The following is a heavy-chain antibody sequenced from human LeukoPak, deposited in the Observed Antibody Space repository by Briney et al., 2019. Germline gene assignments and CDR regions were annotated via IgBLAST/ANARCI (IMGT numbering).Heavy chain of an antibody. Sequence: PGRSLRLSCAASGFTFSSYAMHWVRQAPGKGLEWVAVISYDGSNKYYADSVKGRFTISRDNSKNTLYLQMNSLRAEDTAVYYCARGLYYYDSSGYFHYWGQGTLVTVSS. J-gene: IGHJ4*02. CDR3: ARGLYYYDSSGYFHY. CDR2: ISYDGSNK. D-gene: IGHD3-22*01. CDR1: GFTFSSYA. V-gene: IGHV3-30-3*01.